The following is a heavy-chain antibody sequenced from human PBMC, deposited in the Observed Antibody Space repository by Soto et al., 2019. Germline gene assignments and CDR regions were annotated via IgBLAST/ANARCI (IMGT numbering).Heavy chain of an antibody. CDR2: IYHRGST. CDR1: GGSISSRNW. Sequence: QVQLQESGPGLVKPSGTLSLTCAVSGGSISSRNWWRWVRQPPGKGLGWVGEIYHRGSTNYYPSLKSRATISVDKSKNQFSLKLSSVTAADTAVYYCAIDYMVRGVMRWFDPWGQGTLVTVSS. D-gene: IGHD3-10*01. CDR3: AIDYMVRGVMRWFDP. J-gene: IGHJ5*02. V-gene: IGHV4-4*02.